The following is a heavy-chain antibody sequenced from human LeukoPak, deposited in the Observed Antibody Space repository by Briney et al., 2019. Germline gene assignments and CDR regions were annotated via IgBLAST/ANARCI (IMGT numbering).Heavy chain of an antibody. CDR2: IRYDGSNK. CDR1: GFTFSSYG. CDR3: AKCLYGSGSYYTYYFDY. Sequence: GGSLRLSCAASGFTFSSYGMHWVRQAPGKGLEWVAFIRYDGSNKYYADSVRGRFTISRDNSKNTLYLQMNSLRAEDTAVYYCAKCLYGSGSYYTYYFDYWGQGTLVTVSS. V-gene: IGHV3-30*02. D-gene: IGHD3-10*01. J-gene: IGHJ4*02.